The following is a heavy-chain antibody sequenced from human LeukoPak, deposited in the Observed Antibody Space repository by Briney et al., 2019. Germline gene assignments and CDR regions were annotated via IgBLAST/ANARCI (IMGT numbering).Heavy chain of an antibody. J-gene: IGHJ4*02. CDR2: ISGSSSYI. CDR3: ARPRGNVEMATNPFDY. CDR1: GFTFSSYS. D-gene: IGHD5-24*01. V-gene: IGHV3-21*01. Sequence: GGSLRLSCAASGFTFSSYSLNWVRQAPGKGLEWVSSISGSSSYIYYADSVKGRFTISRDNAKKLMYLQMNSLRAEDTAVYYCARPRGNVEMATNPFDYWGQGTLVTVSS.